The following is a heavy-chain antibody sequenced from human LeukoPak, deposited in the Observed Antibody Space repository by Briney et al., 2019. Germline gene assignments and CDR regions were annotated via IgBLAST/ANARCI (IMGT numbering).Heavy chain of an antibody. Sequence: GGSLRLSCAASGFTFSRYWMHWVRHAPGKGLVCVSCINSDGSSRGYADSVKGRFTISRDNAKNTLYLQMNSLRAEDTAVYYCAREGALTGHYTFDYWGQGTLVTVSS. CDR3: AREGALTGHYTFDY. D-gene: IGHD3-9*01. V-gene: IGHV3-74*01. J-gene: IGHJ4*02. CDR1: GFTFSRYW. CDR2: INSDGSSR.